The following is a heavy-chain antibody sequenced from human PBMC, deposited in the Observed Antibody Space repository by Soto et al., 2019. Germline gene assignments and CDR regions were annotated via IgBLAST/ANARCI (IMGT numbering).Heavy chain of an antibody. V-gene: IGHV1-2*04. D-gene: IGHD1-26*01. CDR2: INPNSGGT. J-gene: IGHJ6*02. CDR3: ARDMGIVGATYYYYGMDV. CDR1: GYTFTGYY. Sequence: ASVKVSFKASGYTFTGYYMHWVRQAPGQRLEWMGWINPNSGGTNYAQKFQGWVTMTRDTSISTAYMELSRLRSDDTAVYYCARDMGIVGATYYYYGMDVWGQGTTVTAP.